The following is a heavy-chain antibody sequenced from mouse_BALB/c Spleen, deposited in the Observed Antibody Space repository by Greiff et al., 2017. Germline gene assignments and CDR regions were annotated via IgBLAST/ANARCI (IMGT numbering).Heavy chain of an antibody. Sequence: EVMLVESGGGLVQPGESLKLSCESNEYEFPSHDMSWVRKTPEKRLELVAAINSDGGSTYYPDTMERRFIISRDNTKKTLYLQMNTLRAEDSATYYCARCDYDRGFDYWGQGTTLTVSS. V-gene: IGHV5-2*03. CDR3: ARCDYDRGFDY. J-gene: IGHJ2*01. CDR2: INSDGGST. D-gene: IGHD2-4*01. CDR1: EYEFPSHD.